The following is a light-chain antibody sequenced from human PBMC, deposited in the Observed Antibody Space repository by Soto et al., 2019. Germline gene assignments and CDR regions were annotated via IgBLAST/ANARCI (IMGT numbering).Light chain of an antibody. CDR3: AAWDDSLRGGV. J-gene: IGLJ3*02. V-gene: IGLV1-44*01. CDR1: SSDIGSNS. Sequence: QSVLTQPPSASRTPGQRVTIPCSGSSSDIGSNSVNWYQQLPGAAPRLLIYANDHRPSGVPDRFSASKSGTSASLAISGVRSEDEAFYYCAAWDDSLRGGVFGGGTKLTVL. CDR2: AND.